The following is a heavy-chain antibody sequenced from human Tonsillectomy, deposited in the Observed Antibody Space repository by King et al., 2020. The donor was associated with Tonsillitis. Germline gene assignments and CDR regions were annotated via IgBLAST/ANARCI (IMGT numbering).Heavy chain of an antibody. CDR1: GDSITNYY. V-gene: IGHV4-59*08. Sequence: QLQESGPGLVKPSETLSLTCTVSGDSITNYYWSWIRQPPGKGLEWIGCIYYSGRTNYNPSLKSRVTMSVDTSKNQFSLKLSSVTAADTAVYYCARHLNPYWYFDLWGRGTLVTVSS. CDR3: ARHLNPYWYFDL. J-gene: IGHJ2*01. CDR2: IYYSGRT.